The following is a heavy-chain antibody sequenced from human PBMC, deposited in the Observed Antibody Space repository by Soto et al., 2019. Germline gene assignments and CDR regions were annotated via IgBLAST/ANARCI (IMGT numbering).Heavy chain of an antibody. D-gene: IGHD5-18*01. J-gene: IGHJ4*02. CDR2: NNPNSGDT. CDR3: ARDKGGDTAMDPGGDY. V-gene: IGHV1-2*02. CDR1: GYIFTAYS. Sequence: ASVKVSCKASGYIFTAYSMHWVRQAPGQGLEWLGWNNPNSGDTIYAQKFQDRVTMICDTSVSTAYLELSSLSSDDTAVYYCARDKGGDTAMDPGGDYWGEGTLFTVSS.